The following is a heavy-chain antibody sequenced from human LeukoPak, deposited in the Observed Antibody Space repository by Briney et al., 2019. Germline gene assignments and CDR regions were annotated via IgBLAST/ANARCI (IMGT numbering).Heavy chain of an antibody. D-gene: IGHD3-10*01. CDR3: AKDGLLWFGEQGGTDY. Sequence: GGSLRLSCAASGFTFSSYSMNWVRQAPGKGLEWVSSISRSSGYIYYADSAKGRFTISRDNAKNSLYLQMNSLRAEDTAVYYCAKDGLLWFGEQGGTDYWGQGTLVTVSS. CDR1: GFTFSSYS. V-gene: IGHV3-21*06. CDR2: ISRSSGYI. J-gene: IGHJ4*02.